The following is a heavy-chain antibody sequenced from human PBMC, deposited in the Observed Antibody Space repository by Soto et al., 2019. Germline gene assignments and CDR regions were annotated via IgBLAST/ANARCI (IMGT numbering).Heavy chain of an antibody. D-gene: IGHD6-19*01. CDR2: VYHTGTT. CDR1: GASITTYY. Sequence: LSLTCDVSGASITTYYWSWIRQAPGKGLEWIGNVYHTGTTDYNSSLKSRVTISVDTSKNQFSLNMNSVTAADTAVYYCARRLFGSGWTLDSWGQGALVTVSS. J-gene: IGHJ4*02. CDR3: ARRLFGSGWTLDS. V-gene: IGHV4-59*01.